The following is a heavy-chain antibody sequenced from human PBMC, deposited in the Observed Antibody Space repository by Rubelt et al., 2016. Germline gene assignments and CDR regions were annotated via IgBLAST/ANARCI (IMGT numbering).Heavy chain of an antibody. CDR3: AREQQLVGGWFDP. CDR2: IIPIFGTA. V-gene: IGHV1-69*01. J-gene: IGHJ5*02. D-gene: IGHD6-13*01. CDR1: GGTFSSYA. Sequence: QVQLVQSGAEVKKPGSSVKVSCKASGGTFSSYAISWVRQAPGQGLEWMGWIIPIFGTANYVKKFQGRATITADESTSTAYMELSSLRSEDTAVYYCAREQQLVGGWFDPWGQGTLVTVSS.